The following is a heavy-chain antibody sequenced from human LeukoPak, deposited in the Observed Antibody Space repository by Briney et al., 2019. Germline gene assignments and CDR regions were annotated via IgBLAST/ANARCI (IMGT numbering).Heavy chain of an antibody. D-gene: IGHD3-16*01. V-gene: IGHV3-7*03. CDR3: ARGGGLDV. J-gene: IGHJ6*02. Sequence: SGGSLRLSCAASGFTFSSYWMNWARQAPGKGLGWVASINHNGNVNYYVDSVKGRFTISRDNAKNSLYLQMSNLRAEDTAVYFCARGGGLDVWGRGATVTVSS. CDR1: GFTFSSYW. CDR2: INHNGNVN.